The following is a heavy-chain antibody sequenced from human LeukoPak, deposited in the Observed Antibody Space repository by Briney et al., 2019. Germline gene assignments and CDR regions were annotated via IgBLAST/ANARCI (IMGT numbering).Heavy chain of an antibody. D-gene: IGHD6-13*01. CDR2: INHSGST. Sequence: SETLSLTCAVYGGSFSGYYWSWIRQPPGKGLEWIGEINHSGSTNYNPSLKSRVTISVDTSKNQFSLKLSSVTAADTAVYYCAREGPGSSWYRSYHYFQHWGQGTLVTVSS. CDR1: GGSFSGYY. V-gene: IGHV4-34*01. J-gene: IGHJ1*01. CDR3: AREGPGSSWYRSYHYFQH.